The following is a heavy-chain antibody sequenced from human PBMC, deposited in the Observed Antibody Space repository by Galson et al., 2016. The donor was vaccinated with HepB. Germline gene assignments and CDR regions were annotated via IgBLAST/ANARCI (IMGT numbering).Heavy chain of an antibody. D-gene: IGHD1-26*01. CDR3: ARRVRYSAKSTLYDF. CDR2: IYPADSET. Sequence: QSGAEVKKPGESLQISCRGSGYNFNNYWIGWVRQKPGGGLEWMGTIYPADSETTYSPASQGQATIPVGKSVSTAYLQWSSLKASDTAIYFCARRVRYSAKSTLYDFWGQGTQVTVSS. CDR1: GYNFNNYW. V-gene: IGHV5-51*01. J-gene: IGHJ4*02.